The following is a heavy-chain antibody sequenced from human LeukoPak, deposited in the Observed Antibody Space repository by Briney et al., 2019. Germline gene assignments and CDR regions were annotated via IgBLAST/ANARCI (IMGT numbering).Heavy chain of an antibody. D-gene: IGHD3-3*01. CDR3: ARDGHGNFWRARRTYYMDV. Sequence: WASLRLSCAVSGFTSSDNIINWVRQAPGKGLEWGSSISSNSSYIYYADSVKGRFTISRDNAKNSLYLKMNSLRAEDTAVYYCARDGHGNFWRARRTYYMDVWGKGTTVTVSS. V-gene: IGHV3-21*01. CDR2: ISSNSSYI. CDR1: GFTSSDNI. J-gene: IGHJ6*03.